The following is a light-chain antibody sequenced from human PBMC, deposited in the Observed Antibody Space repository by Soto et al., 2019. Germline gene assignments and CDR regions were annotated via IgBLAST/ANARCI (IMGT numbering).Light chain of an antibody. CDR1: SSDVGGYNY. CDR2: DVS. Sequence: QSALTQPRSVSGSPGQSVTISCTGTSSDVGGYNYVSWYQQHPGKAPKLMIYDVSKRPSGVPDRFSGSKSGNTASLTISGLQAEDEADYYCCSYAGSPACGFGGGTKLTVL. CDR3: CSYAGSPACG. V-gene: IGLV2-11*01. J-gene: IGLJ2*01.